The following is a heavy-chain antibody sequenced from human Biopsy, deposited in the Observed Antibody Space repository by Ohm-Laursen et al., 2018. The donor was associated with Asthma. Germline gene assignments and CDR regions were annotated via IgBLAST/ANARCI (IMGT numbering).Heavy chain of an antibody. Sequence: ASMKVSCKLSGYSLTDLSMHWVRQAPGQGLEWMGGHDHEEGGTVNARRFQGRVTMTEDTSTDTAYMELSSLSSDDTAVYYCASDFPKDYVRYNFQFWGQGTLVTVPS. V-gene: IGHV1-24*01. J-gene: IGHJ4*02. CDR3: ASDFPKDYVRYNFQF. CDR1: GYSLTDLS. D-gene: IGHD4-17*01. CDR2: HDHEEGGT.